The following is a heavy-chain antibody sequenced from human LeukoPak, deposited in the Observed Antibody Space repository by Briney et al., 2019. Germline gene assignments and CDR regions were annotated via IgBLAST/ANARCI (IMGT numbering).Heavy chain of an antibody. V-gene: IGHV3-33*01. J-gene: IGHJ5*02. CDR1: GFSFSNHG. CDR2: IWDDGNNK. Sequence: GGSLRLSCAASGFSFSNHGMHWVRQAPGKRLEWVAVIWDDGNNKRYANSVNGRFTISRDNSENTLYLQLNGLTAEDTAMYYCARDSYQDYYGRFDPWGQGTLVIVSS. D-gene: IGHD3-10*01. CDR3: ARDSYQDYYGRFDP.